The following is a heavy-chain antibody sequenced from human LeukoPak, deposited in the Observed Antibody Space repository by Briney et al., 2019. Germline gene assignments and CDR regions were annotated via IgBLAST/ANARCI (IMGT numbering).Heavy chain of an antibody. D-gene: IGHD1-26*01. CDR3: GMSGDRVPLQDDVFDV. J-gene: IGHJ3*01. CDR1: GYSFTSYC. V-gene: IGHV5-51*01. CDR2: IYPGDSGP. Sequence: LGESLKISCKVSGYSFTSYCIGWVRQMPGKGLEWMGIIYPGDSGPTYSPSFQGQVTISVDKSINTAYLQWSSLQASDTAMYYCGMSGDRVPLQDDVFDVWGQGTMVTVST.